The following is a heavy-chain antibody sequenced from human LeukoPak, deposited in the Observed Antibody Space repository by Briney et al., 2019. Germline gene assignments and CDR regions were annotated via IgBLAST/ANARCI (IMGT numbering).Heavy chain of an antibody. CDR2: IKQDGSEK. J-gene: IGHJ5*02. V-gene: IGHV3-7*05. Sequence: GGSLRLSCGASGFTFSSYWMSWVRQAPGKGLERVANIKQDGSEKYYVDSVKGRFTISRDNAKNSLYLQMNSLRAENTAVYYCARSYSSPNWFDPWGQGTLVTVSS. D-gene: IGHD6-13*01. CDR1: GFTFSSYW. CDR3: ARSYSSPNWFDP.